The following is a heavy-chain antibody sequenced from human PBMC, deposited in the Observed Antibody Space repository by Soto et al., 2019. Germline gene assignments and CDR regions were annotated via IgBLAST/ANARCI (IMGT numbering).Heavy chain of an antibody. V-gene: IGHV4-30-4*08. CDR1: GDSVSSSYYY. D-gene: IGHD3-22*01. J-gene: IGHJ6*02. Sequence: TSETLSLTCTFSGDSVSSSYYYWGWIRKPPGKGLEWIGYIYYSGSTYYNPSLKSRVTISVDTSKNQFSLKLSSVTAADTAVYYCAREPYYYDSSGYYPYGMDVWGQGTTVTVSS. CDR3: AREPYYYDSSGYYPYGMDV. CDR2: IYYSGST.